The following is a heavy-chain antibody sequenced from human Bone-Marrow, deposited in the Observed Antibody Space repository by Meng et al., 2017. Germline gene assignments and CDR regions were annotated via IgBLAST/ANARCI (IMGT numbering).Heavy chain of an antibody. CDR3: ARGGRRYCSGGSCYWGVGGFDY. J-gene: IGHJ4*02. CDR2: IWYDGSNK. D-gene: IGHD2-15*01. V-gene: IGHV3-33*01. CDR1: GFTFSSGG. Sequence: GGSLRLSCAASGFTFSSGGTHWVRQAPGKGLEWVSVIWYDGSNKYYADSVKGRFTISRDNSKNTLYLQMNSLRAEDTAVYYCARGGRRYCSGGSCYWGVGGFDYWGQGTMVTVSS.